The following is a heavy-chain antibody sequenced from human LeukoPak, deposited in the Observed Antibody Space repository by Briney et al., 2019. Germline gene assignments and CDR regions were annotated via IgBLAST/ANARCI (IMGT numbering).Heavy chain of an antibody. CDR1: GGSISSSSYY. D-gene: IGHD5-24*01. V-gene: IGHV4-39*01. CDR2: IYYSGST. J-gene: IGHJ4*02. CDR3: ARTLILDGYNYFDY. Sequence: PSETLSLTCTVSGGSISSSSYYWGWIRQPPGKGLEWIGSIYYSGSTYYNPSLKSRVTISVDTSKNQFSLKLSSVTAADTAVYYCARTLILDGYNYFDYWGQGTLVTVSS.